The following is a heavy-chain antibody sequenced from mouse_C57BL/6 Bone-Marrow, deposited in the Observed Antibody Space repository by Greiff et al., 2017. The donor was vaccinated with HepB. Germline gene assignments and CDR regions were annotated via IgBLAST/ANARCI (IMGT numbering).Heavy chain of an antibody. Sequence: VQVVESGAELAKPGASVKLSCKASGYTFTSYWMHWVKQRPGQGLEWIGYINPSSGYTKYNQKFKDKATLTADKSSSTAYMQLSSLTYEDSAVYYCAPITTVVAKAYWGQGTLVTVSA. CDR2: INPSSGYT. J-gene: IGHJ3*01. V-gene: IGHV1-7*01. D-gene: IGHD1-1*01. CDR3: APITTVVAKAY. CDR1: GYTFTSYW.